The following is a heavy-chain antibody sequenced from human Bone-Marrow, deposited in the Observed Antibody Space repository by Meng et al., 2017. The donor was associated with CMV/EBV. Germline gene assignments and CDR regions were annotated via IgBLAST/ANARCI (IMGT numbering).Heavy chain of an antibody. J-gene: IGHJ4*02. CDR2: INHSGST. D-gene: IGHD2-15*01. CDR3: ARLLVAATLDY. V-gene: IGHV4-34*01. CDR1: GESFSDYY. Sequence: SETLSLTCAVYGESFSDYYWTWIRQPPGKGLEWIGEINHSGSTNYSPSLKSRVTLSVDTSKNQFSLKLSSVTAADTAVYYCARLLVAATLDYWGQGTLVNVSS.